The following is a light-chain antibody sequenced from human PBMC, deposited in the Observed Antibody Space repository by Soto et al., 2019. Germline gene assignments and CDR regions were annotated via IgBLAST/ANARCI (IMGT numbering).Light chain of an antibody. Sequence: EIVLTQSPGTLSLSPGERATLSCRASQSITSTYLAWYQQKPGQAPRLLISGASSRATGIPDRFSGSGSGTDFTLTISRLEPEDFAVYYCQQYDNSPYTFGQGTKLEFK. CDR1: QSITSTY. CDR2: GAS. CDR3: QQYDNSPYT. V-gene: IGKV3-20*01. J-gene: IGKJ2*01.